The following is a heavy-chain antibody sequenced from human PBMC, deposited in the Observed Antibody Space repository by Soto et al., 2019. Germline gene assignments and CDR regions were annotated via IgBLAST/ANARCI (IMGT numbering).Heavy chain of an antibody. Sequence: KTSETLSLTCTVSGDSISAFHWSWIRQPPGKGLEWIGYISYSGSANYNPSLKSRVTTSVDTSKNQFSLKLRSVTAADTAVYFCARYFFNYERRWFDPWGQGTLVTVSS. CDR3: ARYFFNYERRWFDP. J-gene: IGHJ5*02. V-gene: IGHV4-59*12. CDR2: ISYSGSA. D-gene: IGHD4-4*01. CDR1: GDSISAFH.